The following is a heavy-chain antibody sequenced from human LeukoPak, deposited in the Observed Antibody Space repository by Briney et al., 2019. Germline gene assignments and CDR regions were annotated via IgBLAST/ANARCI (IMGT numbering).Heavy chain of an antibody. V-gene: IGHV1-8*01. CDR3: ARDQDIVVVVAALRQREMGGFDP. CDR1: GYTFTNYD. CDR2: MNPKSGNT. J-gene: IGHJ5*02. D-gene: IGHD2-15*01. Sequence: ASVKVSCKASGYTFTNYDINWVRQATGQGPEWMGWMNPKSGNTGYAQKFQGRVTMTRNTSISSAYMELSSLRSDDTAVYYCARDQDIVVVVAALRQREMGGFDPWGQGTLVTVSS.